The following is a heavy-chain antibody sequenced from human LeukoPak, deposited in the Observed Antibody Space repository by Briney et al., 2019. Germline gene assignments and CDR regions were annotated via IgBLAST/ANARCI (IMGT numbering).Heavy chain of an antibody. Sequence: PGGSLRLSCAASGFTFSSYSMNWVRQAPGKGLEWVSYISSSSSTIYYADSVKGRFTISRDNAKNSLYLQMNSLRAEDTAVYYCARGEDYTKFDYWGQGTLVTVSS. CDR3: ARGEDYTKFDY. J-gene: IGHJ4*02. CDR1: GFTFSSYS. D-gene: IGHD4-11*01. CDR2: ISSSSSTI. V-gene: IGHV3-48*01.